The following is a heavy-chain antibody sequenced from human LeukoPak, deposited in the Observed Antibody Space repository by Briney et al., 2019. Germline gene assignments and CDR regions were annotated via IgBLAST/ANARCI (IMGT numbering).Heavy chain of an antibody. CDR2: VNPSGGST. D-gene: IGHD7-27*01. V-gene: IGHV1-46*01. CDR3: ARTAPPLTGNDYFDY. J-gene: IGHJ4*02. Sequence: ASVTVSCKASGYTFTSYYMHWVRQAPGQGLEWMGIVNPSGGSTSYAQKFQGRVTMTRDTSTSTVYMELSSLRSEDTAVYYCARTAPPLTGNDYFDYWGQGTLVTVSS. CDR1: GYTFTSYY.